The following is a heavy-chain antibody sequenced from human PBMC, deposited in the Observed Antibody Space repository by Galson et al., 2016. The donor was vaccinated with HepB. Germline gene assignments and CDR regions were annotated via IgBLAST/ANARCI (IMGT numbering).Heavy chain of an antibody. D-gene: IGHD3-22*01. CDR2: IYTTGLT. Sequence: SLRLSCAASGFSVTTYYVNWVRQAPGKGREWLSVIYTTGLTYYADSVRGRFTISRDNSQNTVSLQMNRLRVEDTAVYYCARGLDRAFDPWGQGTLVTVSP. CDR3: ARGLDRAFDP. V-gene: IGHV3-53*01. J-gene: IGHJ5*02. CDR1: GFSVTTYY.